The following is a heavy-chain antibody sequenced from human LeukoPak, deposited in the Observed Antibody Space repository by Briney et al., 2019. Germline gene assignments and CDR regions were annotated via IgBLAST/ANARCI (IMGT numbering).Heavy chain of an antibody. J-gene: IGHJ4*02. V-gene: IGHV3-48*01. Sequence: GGSLRLSCAASGFTFSSYSMNWVRQAPGKGLEWVSYISSSGSTIYYADSVKGRFTISRDNAKNSLYLQMNSLRAEDTAVYYCAKLLHRDSYFDYWGQGTLVTVSS. CDR3: AKLLHRDSYFDY. D-gene: IGHD3-22*01. CDR1: GFTFSSYS. CDR2: ISSSGSTI.